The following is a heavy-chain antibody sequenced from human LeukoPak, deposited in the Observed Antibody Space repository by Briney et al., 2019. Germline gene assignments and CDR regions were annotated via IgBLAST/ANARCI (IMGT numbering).Heavy chain of an antibody. Sequence: SVKVSCKASGDTFSSYTISWVRQAPGQGLEWMGRIIPILGIANYAQKFQGRVTITADKSTSTAYMELSSLRSEDTAVYYCARDLYYYDSSGYSLNYGMDVWGQGTTVTVSS. CDR2: IIPILGIA. D-gene: IGHD3-22*01. J-gene: IGHJ6*02. V-gene: IGHV1-69*04. CDR3: ARDLYYYDSSGYSLNYGMDV. CDR1: GDTFSSYT.